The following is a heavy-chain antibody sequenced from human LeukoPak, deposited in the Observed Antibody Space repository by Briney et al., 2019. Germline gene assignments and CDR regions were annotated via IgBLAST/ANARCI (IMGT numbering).Heavy chain of an antibody. J-gene: IGHJ2*01. CDR2: ISTSGNYI. CDR1: GFTFRDYS. CDR3: VGGIMTAVTTRYFDL. V-gene: IGHV3-21*01. Sequence: GGSLRLSCAASGFTFRDYSMNWVRQAPGKGLEWVSYISTSGNYICYADSVKGRFTISRDNAKNSLYLQMNSLRVEDTAVYYCVGGIMTAVTTRYFDLWGRGTVVTVSS. D-gene: IGHD4-17*01.